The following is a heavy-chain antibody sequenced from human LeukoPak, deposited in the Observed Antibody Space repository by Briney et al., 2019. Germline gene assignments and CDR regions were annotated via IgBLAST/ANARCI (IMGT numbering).Heavy chain of an antibody. CDR2: ISGSGGST. D-gene: IGHD3-10*01. J-gene: IGHJ4*02. V-gene: IGHV3-23*01. CDR3: AKERLSPIWFGESIMGYYFDY. Sequence: GGSLRLSCAASGFSFSSYAMSWVRQAPGKGLEWVSAISGSGGSTYYADSVTGRFTISRDNSKNTLYLQMNSLRAEDTAVYYCAKERLSPIWFGESIMGYYFDYWGQGTLVTVSS. CDR1: GFSFSSYA.